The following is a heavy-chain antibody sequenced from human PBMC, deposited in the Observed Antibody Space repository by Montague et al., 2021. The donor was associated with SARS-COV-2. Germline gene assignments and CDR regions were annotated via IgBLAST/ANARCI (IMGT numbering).Heavy chain of an antibody. CDR1: GGSVSSATGY. D-gene: IGHD2-2*01. Sequence: SETLSLTCTVSGGSVSSATGYWSWIRQPPGKGLEWIGYIHYSGTTSYKSSLKSRVSLSLDTSKNQFSLNLTPVTAADTAVYHCVREFWYCSRRACLGNFDSWGQGTLVTVSS. V-gene: IGHV4-61*01. CDR3: VREFWYCSRRACLGNFDS. CDR2: IHYSGTT. J-gene: IGHJ4*02.